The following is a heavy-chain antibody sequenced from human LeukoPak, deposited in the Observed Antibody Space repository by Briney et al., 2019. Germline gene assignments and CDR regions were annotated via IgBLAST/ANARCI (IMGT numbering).Heavy chain of an antibody. Sequence: GGSLRLSCAASGFTFDDYAMHWVRQAPGKGLEWVSGINWNSGNIDYADSVKGRFTISRDNSKNTLYLQMNSLRAEDTAVYYCAHGSMYQLDYWGQGTLVTVSS. D-gene: IGHD2-2*01. J-gene: IGHJ4*02. CDR2: INWNSGNI. CDR1: GFTFDDYA. V-gene: IGHV3-9*01. CDR3: AHGSMYQLDY.